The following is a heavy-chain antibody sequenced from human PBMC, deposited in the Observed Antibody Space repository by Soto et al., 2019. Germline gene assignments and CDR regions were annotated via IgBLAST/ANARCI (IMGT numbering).Heavy chain of an antibody. Sequence: ASAKVSCKASGYTFTSYDINWVRQGTGQGLNWMGWMNPNSGNTGYAQKFQGRVTMTRNTSISTAYMELSSLRSEDTAVYYCARRGEGLHLGELSLHAFDIWGQGTMVTVSS. V-gene: IGHV1-8*01. CDR3: ARRGEGLHLGELSLHAFDI. D-gene: IGHD3-16*02. J-gene: IGHJ3*02. CDR1: GYTFTSYD. CDR2: MNPNSGNT.